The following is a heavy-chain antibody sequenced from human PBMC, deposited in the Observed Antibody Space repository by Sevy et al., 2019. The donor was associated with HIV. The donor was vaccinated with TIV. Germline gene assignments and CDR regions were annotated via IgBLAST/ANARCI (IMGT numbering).Heavy chain of an antibody. CDR3: ARHIGYSSSPNWFDP. Sequence: SETLSLTCTVSGGSISSYYWSWTRQPPGKGLEWIGYIYYSGSTNYNPSLKSRVTISVDTSKNQFSLKLSSVTAADTAVYYCARHIGYSSSPNWFDPWGQGTLVTVSS. D-gene: IGHD6-13*01. J-gene: IGHJ5*02. CDR1: GGSISSYY. CDR2: IYYSGST. V-gene: IGHV4-59*08.